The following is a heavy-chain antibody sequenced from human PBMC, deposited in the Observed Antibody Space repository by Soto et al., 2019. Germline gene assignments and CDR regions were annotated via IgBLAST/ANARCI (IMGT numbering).Heavy chain of an antibody. J-gene: IGHJ4*02. V-gene: IGHV1-69*13. Sequence: SVKVSCKASGVTFSSYAISWVRQAPGQGLEWMGGIIPIFGTANYAQKFQGRVTITADESTSTAYMELSSLGSEDTAVYYCARDYYDSSGLYYFDYWGQGTLVTVSS. CDR1: GVTFSSYA. CDR3: ARDYYDSSGLYYFDY. CDR2: IIPIFGTA. D-gene: IGHD3-22*01.